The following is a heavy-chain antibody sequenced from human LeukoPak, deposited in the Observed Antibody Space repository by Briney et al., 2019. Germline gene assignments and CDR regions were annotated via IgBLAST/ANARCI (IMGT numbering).Heavy chain of an antibody. D-gene: IGHD2-2*01. CDR1: GYTFTSYG. CDR3: ARDHPRRSTSCYYY. CDR2: ISAYNGNT. Sequence: GASVKVSCKASGYTFTSYGISWVRQAPGQGLEWMGWISAYNGNTNYAQKLQGRVTMTTDTSTSTAYMELRSLRSDDTAVYYCARDHPRRSTSCYYYWGQGTLVTVSS. V-gene: IGHV1-18*01. J-gene: IGHJ4*02.